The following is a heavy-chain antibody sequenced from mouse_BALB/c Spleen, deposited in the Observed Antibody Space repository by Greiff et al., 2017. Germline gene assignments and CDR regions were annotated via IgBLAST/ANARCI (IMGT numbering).Heavy chain of an antibody. D-gene: IGHD2-4*01. CDR1: GFTFSDYY. CDR2: ISDGGSYT. V-gene: IGHV5-4*02. J-gene: IGHJ4*01. Sequence: EVQVVESGGGLVKPGGSLKLSCAASGFTFSDYYMYWVRQTPEKRLEWVATISDGGSYTYYPDSVKGRFTISRDNAKNNLYLQMSSLKSEDTAMYYCAREWSMITTGDYAMDYWGQGTSVTVSS. CDR3: AREWSMITTGDYAMDY.